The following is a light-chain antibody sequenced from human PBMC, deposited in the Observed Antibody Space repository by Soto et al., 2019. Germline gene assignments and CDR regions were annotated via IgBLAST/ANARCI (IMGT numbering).Light chain of an antibody. J-gene: IGKJ2*01. Sequence: DIQMTQSPSTLSASVGDRVTITCRASQSISSWLAWYQQKPGKAPKRLIFDASSLESGVPSRFSGSGSGTEFTLIISSLQPDDFATSHCQQYTSYSSDIFGQGTKLEIK. V-gene: IGKV1-5*01. CDR2: DAS. CDR3: QQYTSYSSDI. CDR1: QSISSW.